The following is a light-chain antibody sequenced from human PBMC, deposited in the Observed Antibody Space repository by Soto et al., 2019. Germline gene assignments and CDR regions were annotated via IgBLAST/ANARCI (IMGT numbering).Light chain of an antibody. Sequence: DIQMTQSPSSLSASVGDRVTITCRASQSISSYLHWYQQKPGKAPKLLIYAASSLQSGVPSRFSGSGSGTDFTLTISSLQPEDFITYYGQMSYSPPPTFGGGTEVDIK. J-gene: IGKJ4*01. CDR2: AAS. CDR1: QSISSY. V-gene: IGKV1-39*01. CDR3: QMSYSPPPT.